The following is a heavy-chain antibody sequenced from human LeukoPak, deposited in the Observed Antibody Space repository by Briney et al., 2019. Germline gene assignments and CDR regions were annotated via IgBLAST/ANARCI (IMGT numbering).Heavy chain of an antibody. CDR1: GFTFSSYG. D-gene: IGHD4-17*01. Sequence: PGGSLRLSCAASGFTFSSYGMHWVRQAPGKGLEWVAFIRYDGSNKYYADSVKGRFTISRDNSKNTLYLQMNSLRAEDTAVYYCAAITVTSIYYYYMDVWGKGTTVTVSS. CDR2: IRYDGSNK. V-gene: IGHV3-30*02. CDR3: AAITVTSIYYYYMDV. J-gene: IGHJ6*03.